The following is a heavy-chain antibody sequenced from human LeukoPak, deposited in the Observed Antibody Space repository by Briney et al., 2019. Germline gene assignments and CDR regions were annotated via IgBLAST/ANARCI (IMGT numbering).Heavy chain of an antibody. D-gene: IGHD4-11*01. CDR1: GYTFTSYG. CDR3: AKTVKNYYYYMDV. J-gene: IGHJ6*03. V-gene: IGHV1-46*01. Sequence: GASVKVSCKASGYTFTSYGISWVRQAPGQGLEWMGIINPSGGSTSYAQKFQGRVTMTRDTSTSTVYMELSSLRSEDTAVYYCAKTVKNYYYYMDVWGKGTTVTVSS. CDR2: INPSGGST.